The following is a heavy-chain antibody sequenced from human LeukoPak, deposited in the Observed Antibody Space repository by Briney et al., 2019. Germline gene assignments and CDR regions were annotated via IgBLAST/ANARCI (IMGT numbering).Heavy chain of an antibody. CDR3: ARADCSSSTCYLRRSWFDP. D-gene: IGHD2-2*01. Sequence: GGSLRLSCAASGFTLSNYDMNWVRQALGKGLEWVSSISTSSRYIYYKDSVRGRFTISRDDAKNSLYLEINSLRAEDTAVYYCARADCSSSTCYLRRSWFDPWGQGTLVTVSS. J-gene: IGHJ5*02. CDR1: GFTLSNYD. V-gene: IGHV3-21*01. CDR2: ISTSSRYI.